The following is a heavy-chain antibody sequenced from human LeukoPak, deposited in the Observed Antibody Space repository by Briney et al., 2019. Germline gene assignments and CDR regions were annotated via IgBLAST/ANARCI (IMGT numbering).Heavy chain of an antibody. CDR1: GLTFDDYA. J-gene: IGHJ6*02. Sequence: SGRSLRLSCAASGLTFDDYAMHWVRQAPGKGLEWVSGISWNSGSIGYADSVKGRFTISRDNAKNSLYLQMNSLRAEDTALYYCAKDVDGMDVWGQGTTVTVSS. CDR3: AKDVDGMDV. CDR2: ISWNSGSI. V-gene: IGHV3-9*01.